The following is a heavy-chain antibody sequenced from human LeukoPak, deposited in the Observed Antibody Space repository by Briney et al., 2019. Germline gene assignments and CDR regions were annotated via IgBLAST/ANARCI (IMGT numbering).Heavy chain of an antibody. V-gene: IGHV3-48*01. J-gene: IGHJ4*02. Sequence: GGSLRLSCAASRFTFSSYSMNWVRQAPGKGLEWVSYISSSSSTIYYADSVKGRFTISRDNAKNSLYLQMNSLRAEDTAVYYCARAYCSSTRCSYYFDSWGQGTLVTVSS. CDR1: RFTFSSYS. CDR2: ISSSSSTI. D-gene: IGHD2-2*01. CDR3: ARAYCSSTRCSYYFDS.